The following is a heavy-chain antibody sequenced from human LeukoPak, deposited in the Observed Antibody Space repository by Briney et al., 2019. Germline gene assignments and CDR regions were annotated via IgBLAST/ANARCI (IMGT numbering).Heavy chain of an antibody. Sequence: GGSLRLSCAASGFTFSSYAMSWVRQAPGKGLEWVSAISGSGGSTYYADSVKGRFTISRDNSKNTLYLQMNSLKTEDTAVYYCTTTPLRTDSGSYSWGQGTLVTVSS. V-gene: IGHV3-23*01. CDR1: GFTFSSYA. CDR3: TTTPLRTDSGSYS. J-gene: IGHJ4*02. D-gene: IGHD1-26*01. CDR2: ISGSGGST.